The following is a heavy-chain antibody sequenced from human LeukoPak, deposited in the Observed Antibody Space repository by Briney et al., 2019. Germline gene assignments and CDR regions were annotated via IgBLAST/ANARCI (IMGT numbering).Heavy chain of an antibody. Sequence: GGSLRLSCAASEFSFSDYYMSGIRQAPGKGLEWVSYISSSSSYTNYADSVKGRFTISRDNAKNSLYLQMNSLRAEDTAVYYCARDVRDYYDSSGLDYWGQGTLVTVSS. CDR2: ISSSSSYT. D-gene: IGHD3-22*01. J-gene: IGHJ4*02. CDR1: EFSFSDYY. CDR3: ARDVRDYYDSSGLDY. V-gene: IGHV3-11*05.